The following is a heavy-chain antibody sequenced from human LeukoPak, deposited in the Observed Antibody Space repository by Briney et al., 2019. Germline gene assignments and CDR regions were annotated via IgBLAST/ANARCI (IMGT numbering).Heavy chain of an antibody. D-gene: IGHD3-10*01. V-gene: IGHV3-23*01. Sequence: PGGSLRLSCAASGFTFSSYGMSWVRQTPGKGLERVSAICGSGGGTYYADSARGRFPISRANPKTTLHLKLNSLTPGKTAVFYLAKGDMVRGVLPRFAYWGEGTLVTVYS. J-gene: IGHJ4*02. CDR1: GFTFSSYG. CDR3: AKGDMVRGVLPRFAY. CDR2: ICGSGGGT.